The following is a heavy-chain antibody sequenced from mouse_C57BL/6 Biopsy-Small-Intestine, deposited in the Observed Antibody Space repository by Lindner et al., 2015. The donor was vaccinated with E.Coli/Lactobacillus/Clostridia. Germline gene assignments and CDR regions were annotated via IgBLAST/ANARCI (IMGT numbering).Heavy chain of an antibody. J-gene: IGHJ4*01. V-gene: IGHV1-81*01. Sequence: SVKVSCKASGGTFSSYAISWVRQAPGQGLEWMGGIIPIFGTANYAQKFQGRVTIIADESTSTAYMELSSLRSEDTALYYCASGDYLWGSYRRFDYWGQGTLVTVSS. CDR1: GGTFSSYA. CDR2: IIPIFGTA. D-gene: IGHD2-13*01. CDR3: ASGDYLWGSYRRFDY.